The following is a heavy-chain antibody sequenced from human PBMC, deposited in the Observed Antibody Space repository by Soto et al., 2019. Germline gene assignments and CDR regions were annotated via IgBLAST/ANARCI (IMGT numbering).Heavy chain of an antibody. CDR2: IYYSGST. V-gene: IGHV4-61*01. D-gene: IGHD2-21*02. CDR3: ARGPVVTPFVDY. Sequence: SETLSLTCTVSGGSVTSGNHYWSWIRQPPGKGLEWIGHIYYSGSTNYNPSLKSRVTISVDASKNQFSLKLSSVTAADTAIYYCARGPVVTPFVDYWGQGTLVTVSS. J-gene: IGHJ4*02. CDR1: GGSVTSGNHY.